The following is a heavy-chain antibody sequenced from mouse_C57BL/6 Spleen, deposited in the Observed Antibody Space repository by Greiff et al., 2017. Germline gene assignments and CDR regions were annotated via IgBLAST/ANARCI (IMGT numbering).Heavy chain of an antibody. CDR3: ARSDYDYEEGFAY. J-gene: IGHJ3*01. V-gene: IGHV1-55*01. D-gene: IGHD2-4*01. CDR1: GYTFTSYW. CDR2: IYPGSGST. Sequence: QVQLKQPGAELVKPGASVKMSCKASGYTFTSYWITWVKQRPGQGLEWIGDIYPGSGSTNYNEKFKSKATLTVDTSSSTAYMQLSSLTSEDSAVYYCARSDYDYEEGFAYWGQGTLVTVSA.